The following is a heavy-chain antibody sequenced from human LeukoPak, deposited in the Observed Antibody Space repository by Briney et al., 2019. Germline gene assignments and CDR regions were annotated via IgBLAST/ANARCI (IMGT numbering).Heavy chain of an antibody. CDR3: ARDEYYYDSSGYYPDY. V-gene: IGHV3-33*08. Sequence: PGRSLRLSCAASGFTFGSSAMHWVRQAPGKGLEWVAVIWYDGSNKYYADSVKGRFTISRDNSKNTLYLQMNSLRAEDTAVYYCARDEYYYDSSGYYPDYWGQGTLVTVSS. J-gene: IGHJ4*02. D-gene: IGHD3-22*01. CDR2: IWYDGSNK. CDR1: GFTFGSSA.